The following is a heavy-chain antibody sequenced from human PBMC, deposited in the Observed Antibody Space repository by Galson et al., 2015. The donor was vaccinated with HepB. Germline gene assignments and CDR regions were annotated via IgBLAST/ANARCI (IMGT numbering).Heavy chain of an antibody. Sequence: SETLSLTCTVSGGSISSDSYYRGWIRQPPGKGLEWIANIYYSGSTYYNPSLKSRVTISVDTSKNQFSLNLNSVTAADTAVYYCVRRDHFEGDAFDVWGQGTMVTVSS. CDR3: VRRDHFEGDAFDV. J-gene: IGHJ3*01. V-gene: IGHV4-39*01. D-gene: IGHD3-3*02. CDR2: IYYSGST. CDR1: GGSISSDSYY.